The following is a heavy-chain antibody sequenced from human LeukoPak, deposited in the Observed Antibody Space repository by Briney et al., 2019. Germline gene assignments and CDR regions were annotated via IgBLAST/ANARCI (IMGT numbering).Heavy chain of an antibody. D-gene: IGHD5-24*01. CDR1: GGSISSSTYY. CDR2: IWHSGTT. Sequence: PSETLSLTCTVSGGSISSSTYYWGWVRQPPGKGPEWIGSIWHSGTTYYNPSLKSRVTISVDTSKNQFSLKLTSVTAADTAMYYCARHTRVRDGYNLYCFDPWGQGTLVTVSS. V-gene: IGHV4-39*01. CDR3: ARHTRVRDGYNLYCFDP. J-gene: IGHJ5*02.